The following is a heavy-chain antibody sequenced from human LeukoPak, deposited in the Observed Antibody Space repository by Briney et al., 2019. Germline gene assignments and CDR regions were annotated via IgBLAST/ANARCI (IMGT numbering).Heavy chain of an antibody. CDR3: AKRGVVIRVILVGFHKEAYYFDS. V-gene: IGHV3-23*01. J-gene: IGHJ4*02. Sequence: GGSLRLSCAVSGITLSNYGMSWFRQPPGKGLGWFAGISGSGGGTNYADSVKGRFTISRDNSKNTLYLQMNSLRAEDTAVYFCAKRGVVIRVILVGFHKEAYYFDSWGQGALVTVSS. CDR1: GITLSNYG. D-gene: IGHD3-22*01. CDR2: ISGSGGGT.